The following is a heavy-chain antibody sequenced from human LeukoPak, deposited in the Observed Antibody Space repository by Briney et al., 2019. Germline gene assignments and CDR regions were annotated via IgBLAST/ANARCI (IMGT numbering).Heavy chain of an antibody. Sequence: PGGSLTLSCAASGITFSTAWMSWFRQAPEKGLEWVGRIKSKIGGATADYAAPVKDRFTISRDDSKNTLYLQMNSLKTEDTAVYYCATDRAWFDPWGQGTLVTVSS. V-gene: IGHV3-15*01. CDR2: IKSKIGGATA. J-gene: IGHJ5*02. CDR3: ATDRAWFDP. CDR1: GITFSTAW. D-gene: IGHD3-10*01.